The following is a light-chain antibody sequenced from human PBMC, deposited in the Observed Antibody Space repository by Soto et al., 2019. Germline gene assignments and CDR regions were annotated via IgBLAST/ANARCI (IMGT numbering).Light chain of an antibody. V-gene: IGKV1D-12*01. CDR3: QQAYTFPRT. CDR2: GAS. J-gene: IGKJ1*01. CDR1: QNISNY. Sequence: DIQVTQSPSSVSASVGDRVTITCRASQNISNYLAWYQQKPGKAPKLLIYGASSLQSGVPSRFSGSGSGTDFTLTISSLQPDDFATFYCQQAYTFPRTFGQGTKVEIQ.